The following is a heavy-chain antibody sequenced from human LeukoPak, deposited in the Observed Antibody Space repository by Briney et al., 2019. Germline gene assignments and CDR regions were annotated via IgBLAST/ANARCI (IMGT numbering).Heavy chain of an antibody. Sequence: GGSLRLSCAASGFTFSSYWMHWVRQAPGKGLVWVSRINSDGSSTSYADSVKGRFTISRDNSKNTLYLQMNSLRTEDTAVYYCAKDYCSGGSCYVSDYWGQGTLVTVSS. CDR2: INSDGSST. D-gene: IGHD2-15*01. CDR3: AKDYCSGGSCYVSDY. CDR1: GFTFSSYW. J-gene: IGHJ4*02. V-gene: IGHV3-74*01.